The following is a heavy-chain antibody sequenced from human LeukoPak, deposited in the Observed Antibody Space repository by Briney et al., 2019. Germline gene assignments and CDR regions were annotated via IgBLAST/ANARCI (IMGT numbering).Heavy chain of an antibody. Sequence: GGSLGLSCAASGFTFSTYAMSWVRQAPGKGLEWVSGISGSGGSTYNADSVKGRFSISRDNSKNTLYLQMNSLRAEDTAVYYCARGWYPFDYWGQGTLVTVSS. V-gene: IGHV3-23*01. CDR3: ARGWYPFDY. CDR1: GFTFSTYA. D-gene: IGHD6-13*01. CDR2: ISGSGGST. J-gene: IGHJ4*02.